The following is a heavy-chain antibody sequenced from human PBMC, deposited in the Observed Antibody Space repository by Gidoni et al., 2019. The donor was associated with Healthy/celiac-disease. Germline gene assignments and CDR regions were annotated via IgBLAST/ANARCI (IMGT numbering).Heavy chain of an antibody. V-gene: IGHV1-58*01. CDR3: GADLVVAATRGAFDI. J-gene: IGHJ3*02. CDR2: IVVGSGNT. CDR1: GFTFTSSI. D-gene: IGHD2-15*01. Sequence: QMQLVQSGPEVKKPGTSVKVSCKASGFTFTSSIVQWVRQARGQRLEWIGWIVVGSGNTNYAQKFQERVTITRDMSTSTAYMELSSLRSDDTAVYYCGADLVVAATRGAFDIWGQGTMVTVSS.